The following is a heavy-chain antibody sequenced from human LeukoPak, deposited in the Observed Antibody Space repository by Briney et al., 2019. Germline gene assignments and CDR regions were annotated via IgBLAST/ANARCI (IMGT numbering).Heavy chain of an antibody. CDR3: VKDLMGSWSIDY. J-gene: IGHJ4*02. CDR1: GLTFSTYG. CDR2: GRSNGST. D-gene: IGHD1-26*01. Sequence: GGSLRLSCAASGLTFSTYGMHWVRQAPGKGLEWVAFGRSNGSTYHADSVKGRFTISRDNSKNTLYLNMHSLTAADKAMYYCVKDLMGSWSIDYWGQGTLVSVSS. V-gene: IGHV3-30*02.